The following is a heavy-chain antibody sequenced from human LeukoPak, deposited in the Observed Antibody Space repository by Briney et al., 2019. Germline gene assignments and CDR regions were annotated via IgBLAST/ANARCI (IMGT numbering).Heavy chain of an antibody. CDR2: INHSGST. J-gene: IGHJ6*03. D-gene: IGHD6-6*01. Sequence: SETLSLTYAVYGGSFSGYYWSWIRQPPGKGLEWIGEINHSGSTNYNPSLKSRVTISVDTSKNQFSLKLSPVTAADTAVYYCARGSKGSSARGYYYYMDVWGKGTTVTVSS. V-gene: IGHV4-34*01. CDR1: GGSFSGYY. CDR3: ARGSKGSSARGYYYYMDV.